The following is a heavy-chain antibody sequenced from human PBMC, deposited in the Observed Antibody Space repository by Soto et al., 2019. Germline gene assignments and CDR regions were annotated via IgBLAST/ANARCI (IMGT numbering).Heavy chain of an antibody. D-gene: IGHD3-16*01. CDR1: GFSFSDHY. Sequence: PGGSLRLSCAASGFSFSDHYMDWVRQTPGKGLEWVGRSRDKANGYTTEYAASVKGRFTISRDDSKSSLFLQMNSLKTEDTAVYYCARVCVPPARDYDYWGQGTLVTVSS. V-gene: IGHV3-72*01. CDR3: ARVCVPPARDYDY. J-gene: IGHJ4*02. CDR2: SRDKANGYTT.